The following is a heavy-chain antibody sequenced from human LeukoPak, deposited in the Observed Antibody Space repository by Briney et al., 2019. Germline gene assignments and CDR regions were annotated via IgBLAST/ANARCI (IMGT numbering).Heavy chain of an antibody. D-gene: IGHD1-26*01. CDR3: ARDLSGGYTVDY. J-gene: IGHJ4*02. CDR1: GFTFSSYG. V-gene: IGHV3-30*03. Sequence: HAGRSLRLSCAASGFTFSSYGMHWLRHAPGKGLEWVAGISYDGSEKFYAESVKGRFTISRDNSENTLYLQMNSLRTEDTAVYNCARDLSGGYTVDYWGQGTLLTFSS. CDR2: ISYDGSEK.